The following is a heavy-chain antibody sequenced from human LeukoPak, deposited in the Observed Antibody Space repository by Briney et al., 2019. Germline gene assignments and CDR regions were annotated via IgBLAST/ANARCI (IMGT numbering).Heavy chain of an antibody. Sequence: SETLSLTCTVSGGSISSYYWSWIRQPPGKGLEWIGYIYYSGSTNYNPSLKSRVTISVDTSKNQFSLKLSSVTAADTAVYYCARAHGETDAFDIWGQGTMVTVSS. CDR3: ARAHGETDAFDI. CDR2: IYYSGST. J-gene: IGHJ3*02. D-gene: IGHD3-10*01. CDR1: GGSISSYY. V-gene: IGHV4-59*01.